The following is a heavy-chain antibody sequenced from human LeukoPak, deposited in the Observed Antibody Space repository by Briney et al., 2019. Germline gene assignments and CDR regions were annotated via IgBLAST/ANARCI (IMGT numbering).Heavy chain of an antibody. CDR2: IKQDGSEK. CDR1: GFTFSSYW. CDR3: VRGREGYDYVWGSPMGDY. J-gene: IGHJ4*02. V-gene: IGHV3-7*01. Sequence: PGGSLRPSCAASGFTFSSYWMNWVRQAPGKGLEWVANIKQDGSEKYYVDSVRGRFTISRDNAKNSLYLQMNSLRAEDTAVYYCVRGREGYDYVWGSPMGDYWGQGTLVTVSS. D-gene: IGHD3-16*01.